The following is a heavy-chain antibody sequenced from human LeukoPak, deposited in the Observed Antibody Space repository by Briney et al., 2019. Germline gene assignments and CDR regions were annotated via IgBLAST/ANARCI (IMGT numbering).Heavy chain of an antibody. CDR1: GFTFDDYA. Sequence: PGGSLRLSCAASGFTFDDYAMHWVRQAPGKGLEWVSGISWNSGSIGYADSVKGRFTISRDNAKNSLYLQMNSPRAEDTALYYCAKGGPDYGGNSGVDYWGQGTLVTVSS. CDR2: ISWNSGSI. D-gene: IGHD4-23*01. J-gene: IGHJ4*02. CDR3: AKGGPDYGGNSGVDY. V-gene: IGHV3-9*01.